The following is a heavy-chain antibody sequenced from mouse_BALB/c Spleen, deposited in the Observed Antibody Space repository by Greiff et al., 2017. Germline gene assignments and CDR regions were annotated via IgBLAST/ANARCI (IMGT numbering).Heavy chain of an antibody. CDR1: GFTFSSYT. CDR3: TRGTTVRGDFDY. Sequence: EVQLVESGGGLVKPGGSLKLSCAASGFTFSSYTMSWVRQTPEKRLEWVATISSGGSYTYYPDSVKGRFTISRDNAKNTLYLQMSSLKSEDTAMYYCTRGTTVRGDFDYWGQGTTLTVSS. J-gene: IGHJ2*01. CDR2: ISSGGSYT. V-gene: IGHV5-6-4*01. D-gene: IGHD1-1*01.